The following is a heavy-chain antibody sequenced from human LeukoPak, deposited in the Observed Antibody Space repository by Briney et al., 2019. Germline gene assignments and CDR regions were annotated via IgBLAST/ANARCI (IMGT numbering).Heavy chain of an antibody. D-gene: IGHD2-2*01. CDR2: IYHSGST. Sequence: SETLSLTCTVSGGSISSGGYYWSWIRQPPGKGLEWIGYIYHSGSTYYNPSLKSRVTISVDRSKNQFSLKLSSVTAADTAVYYCARDSCSSTSCYRPLDYWGQGTLVTVSS. J-gene: IGHJ4*02. V-gene: IGHV4-30-2*01. CDR1: GGSISSGGYY. CDR3: ARDSCSSTSCYRPLDY.